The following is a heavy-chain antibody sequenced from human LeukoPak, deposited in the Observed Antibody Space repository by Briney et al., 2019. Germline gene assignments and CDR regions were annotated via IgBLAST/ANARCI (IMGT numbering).Heavy chain of an antibody. CDR3: GRDRLFSYYDYVWGSENWFDP. J-gene: IGHJ5*02. D-gene: IGHD3-16*01. CDR1: GYTFTGYY. Sequence: GASVKVSCKASGYTFTGYYMHWVRQAPGQGLEWMGRINPNSGGTNYARKFQGRVTMTRDTSISTAYMELSRLRSDDTAVYYCGRDRLFSYYDYVWGSENWFDPWGQGTLVTVSS. CDR2: INPNSGGT. V-gene: IGHV1-2*06.